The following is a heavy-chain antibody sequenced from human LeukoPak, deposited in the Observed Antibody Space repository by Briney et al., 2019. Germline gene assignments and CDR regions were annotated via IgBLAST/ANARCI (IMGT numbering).Heavy chain of an antibody. Sequence: PSETLSLTCAVYGGSFSGYYWSWIRQPPGKGLELIGEINHSGSTNYNPSLKSRVTISVDTSKNQFSLKLSSVTAADTAVYYCARRKSYYYDSSGYQFDYWGQGTLVTVSS. J-gene: IGHJ4*02. CDR1: GGSFSGYY. CDR2: INHSGST. V-gene: IGHV4-34*01. D-gene: IGHD3-22*01. CDR3: ARRKSYYYDSSGYQFDY.